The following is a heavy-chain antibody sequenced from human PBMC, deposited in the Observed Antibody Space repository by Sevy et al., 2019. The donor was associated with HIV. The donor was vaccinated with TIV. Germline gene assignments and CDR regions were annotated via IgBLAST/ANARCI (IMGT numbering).Heavy chain of an antibody. V-gene: IGHV3-33*06. CDR1: GFTFSSYG. D-gene: IGHD3-3*01. J-gene: IGHJ3*02. Sequence: GGSLRLSCAASGFTFSSYGMHWVRQAPGKGLEWVAVIWYDGSNKYYADSVKGRFTISRDNSKNTLYLQMNSLRAEATAVYYCAKDVSLGGDDAFDIWGQGTMVTVSS. CDR3: AKDVSLGGDDAFDI. CDR2: IWYDGSNK.